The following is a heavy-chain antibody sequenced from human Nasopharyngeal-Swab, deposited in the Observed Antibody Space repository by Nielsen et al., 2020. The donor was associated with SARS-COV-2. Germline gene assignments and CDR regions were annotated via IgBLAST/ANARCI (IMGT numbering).Heavy chain of an antibody. CDR3: AKKLGDTRELYYYGMDV. V-gene: IGHV3-23*01. Sequence: GGSLRLSCAASGFTFSSYAMSWVRQAPGKGLEWVSAISGSGGSTYYAGSVKGRFTISRDNSKNTLYLQMNSLRAEDTAVYYCAKKLGDTRELYYYGMDVWGQGTTVTVSS. CDR1: GFTFSSYA. J-gene: IGHJ6*02. CDR2: ISGSGGST. D-gene: IGHD3-16*01.